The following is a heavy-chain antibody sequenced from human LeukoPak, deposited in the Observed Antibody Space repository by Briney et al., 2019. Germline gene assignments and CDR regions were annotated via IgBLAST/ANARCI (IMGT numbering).Heavy chain of an antibody. CDR2: IKQDGSEK. J-gene: IGHJ6*04. V-gene: IGHV3-7*01. D-gene: IGHD3-10*02. CDR1: GFTFNKYW. Sequence: GGALRLSCAASGFTFNKYWMSWVRQAPGKGVEWVANIKQDGSEKYYVDSVKGRFTISRDNAKNSLHLQMNSLRAEDTAVHYCAELGITMIGGVWGKGATVTISS. CDR3: AELGITMIGGV.